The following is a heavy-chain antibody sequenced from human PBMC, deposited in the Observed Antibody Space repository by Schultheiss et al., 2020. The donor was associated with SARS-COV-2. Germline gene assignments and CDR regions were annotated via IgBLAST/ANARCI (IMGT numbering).Heavy chain of an antibody. D-gene: IGHD3-10*01. V-gene: IGHV4-39*07. CDR2: INHSGST. CDR3: ASSNYGSGSYSFYFDY. CDR1: GGSISSSSYY. Sequence: SQTLSLTCTVSGGSISSSSYYWGWIRQPPGKGLEWIGEINHSGSTNYNPSLKSRVTISVDTSKNQFSLKLSSVTAADTAVYYCASSNYGSGSYSFYFDYWGQGTLVTVSS. J-gene: IGHJ4*02.